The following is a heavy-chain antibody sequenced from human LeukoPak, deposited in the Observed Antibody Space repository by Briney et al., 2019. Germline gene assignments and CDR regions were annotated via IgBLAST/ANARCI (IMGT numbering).Heavy chain of an antibody. CDR1: GYTFTGYY. CDR2: ISAYNGNT. Sequence: ASVKVSCKASGYTFTGYYMHWVRQAPGQGLEWMGRISAYNGNTNYAQKVQDRVTMTTDTSTSTAYMELRSLRSDDTAVYYCARDQGRYSSSSGSDYWGQGTLVTVSS. CDR3: ARDQGRYSSSSGSDY. J-gene: IGHJ4*02. V-gene: IGHV1-18*04. D-gene: IGHD6-6*01.